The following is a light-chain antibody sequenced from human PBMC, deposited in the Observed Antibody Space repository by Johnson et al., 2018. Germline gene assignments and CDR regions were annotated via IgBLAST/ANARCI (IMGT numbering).Light chain of an antibody. V-gene: IGLV1-51*02. Sequence: QSVLTQPPSVSAAPGQKVTISCSGSSSNIGNNYVSWYQQRPGTAPKLLIYENNKRPSGIPDRLSGSKSGTSATLGITGLQTGDEADYYCGTWDSSLCAGNVFGIWTKVTVL. CDR1: SSNIGNNY. J-gene: IGLJ1*01. CDR2: ENN. CDR3: GTWDSSLCAGNV.